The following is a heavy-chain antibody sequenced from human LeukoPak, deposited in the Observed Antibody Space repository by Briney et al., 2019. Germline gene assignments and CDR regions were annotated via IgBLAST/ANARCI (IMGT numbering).Heavy chain of an antibody. CDR2: IYYSGST. CDR1: GGSISSSSYY. V-gene: IGHV4-61*05. Sequence: PSETLSLTCTVSGGSISSSSYYWGWIRQPPGKGLEWIGYIYYSGSTNYNPSLKSRVTISVDTSKNQFSLKLSSVTAADTAVYYCARGGGQSYYYYMDVWGKGTTVTVSS. D-gene: IGHD2-15*01. J-gene: IGHJ6*03. CDR3: ARGGGQSYYYYMDV.